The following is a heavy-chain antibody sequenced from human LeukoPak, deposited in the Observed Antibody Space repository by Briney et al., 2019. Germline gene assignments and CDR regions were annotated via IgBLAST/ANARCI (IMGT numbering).Heavy chain of an antibody. V-gene: IGHV4-59*01. CDR1: GGSISSYY. CDR2: IYYSGST. J-gene: IGHJ4*02. Sequence: PSETLSLTCTVSGGSISSYYWSWIRQPPGKGLEWIGYIYYSGSTNYNPSLKSRVTISVDTSKNQLSLKLSSVTAADTAVYYCAGSRRISGQNDYWGQGTLVTVSS. D-gene: IGHD2-15*01. CDR3: AGSRRISGQNDY.